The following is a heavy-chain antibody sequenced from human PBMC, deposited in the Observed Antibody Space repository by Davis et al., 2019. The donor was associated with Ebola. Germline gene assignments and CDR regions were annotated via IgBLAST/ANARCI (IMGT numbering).Heavy chain of an antibody. CDR1: GFSFSYYW. CDR3: ARFRCDGGTCYPPWWDRPFDY. D-gene: IGHD2-15*01. CDR2: INSDGSDA. V-gene: IGHV3-74*01. Sequence: PGGSLRLSCAASGFSFSYYWMHWVRQRPGKGLVWVSRINSDGSDATYADSVKGRFTISRDNAKNTLYLQMNSLRAEDTAVYYCARFRCDGGTCYPPWWDRPFDYWGQGTLVTVSS. J-gene: IGHJ4*02.